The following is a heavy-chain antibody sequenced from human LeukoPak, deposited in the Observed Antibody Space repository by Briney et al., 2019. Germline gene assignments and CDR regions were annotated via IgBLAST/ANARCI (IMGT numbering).Heavy chain of an antibody. CDR3: ARHGIAADFDY. J-gene: IGHJ4*02. Sequence: KTSETLSLTCTVSGGSISSSSYYWGWIRQPPGKGLEWIGSIYYSGSTYYNPSLKSRVTVSVDTSKNQFSLKLSSVTAADTAVYYCARHGIAADFDYWGQGTLVTVSS. D-gene: IGHD6-13*01. CDR1: GGSISSSSYY. CDR2: IYYSGST. V-gene: IGHV4-39*01.